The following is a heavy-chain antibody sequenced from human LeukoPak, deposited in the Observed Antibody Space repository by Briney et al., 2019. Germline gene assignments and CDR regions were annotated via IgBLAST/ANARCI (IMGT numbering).Heavy chain of an antibody. CDR2: ISYSSITI. CDR3: ARDGGGSQQSNWFDP. V-gene: IGHV3-48*01. J-gene: IGHJ5*02. CDR1: GITFSNSA. Sequence: GGSLRLSCVPSGITFSNSALNWVRQAPGKGLEWVSYISYSSITIYYADSVRGRFTISRDNAKNSLYLQMNSLRAEDTAVYYCARDGGGSQQSNWFDPWGQGTLVTVSS. D-gene: IGHD1-26*01.